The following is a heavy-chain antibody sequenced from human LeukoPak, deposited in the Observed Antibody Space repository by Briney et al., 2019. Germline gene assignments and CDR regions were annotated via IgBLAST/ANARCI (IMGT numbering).Heavy chain of an antibody. CDR3: ARVEASGYDYGAFDS. CDR2: IKKDGSEK. V-gene: IGHV3-7*01. D-gene: IGHD5-12*01. CDR1: GFTFNRYW. J-gene: IGHJ4*02. Sequence: GGSLRLSCAASGFTFNRYWMSWVRQAPGKGLEWVANIKKDGSEKYYVDSVKGRLTISRDNAKNSLSLQMNSLRAEDTAVYYCARVEASGYDYGAFDSWGQRTLVTVSS.